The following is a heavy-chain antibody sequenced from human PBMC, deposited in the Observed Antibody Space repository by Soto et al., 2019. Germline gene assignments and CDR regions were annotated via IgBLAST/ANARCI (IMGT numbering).Heavy chain of an antibody. D-gene: IGHD3-10*01. CDR2: ISGSGGST. V-gene: IGHV3-23*01. CDR3: AKESALMVRGVIPKPHFDY. Sequence: GGSLRLSCAASGFTFSSYAMSWVRQAPGKGLEWVSAISGSGGSTYYADSVKGRFTISRDNSKNTLYLQMNSLRAEDTAVYYCAKESALMVRGVIPKPHFDYWGQGTLVTVSS. J-gene: IGHJ4*02. CDR1: GFTFSSYA.